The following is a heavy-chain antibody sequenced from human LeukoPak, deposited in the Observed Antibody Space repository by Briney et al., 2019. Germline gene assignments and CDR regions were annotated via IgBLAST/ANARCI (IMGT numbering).Heavy chain of an antibody. CDR1: GYSMSSGDY. CDR2: IYHSGST. CDR3: ARALNVRPYNWFDS. Sequence: SETLSLTCTVPGYSMSSGDYWGWIRQPPGKGLEWIGNIYHSGSTYYNPSLMSRVTISVHTSKNQFSLKLSSVTAADTAVYYCARALNVRPYNWFDSWGQGTLVTVSS. V-gene: IGHV4-38-2*02. J-gene: IGHJ5*01.